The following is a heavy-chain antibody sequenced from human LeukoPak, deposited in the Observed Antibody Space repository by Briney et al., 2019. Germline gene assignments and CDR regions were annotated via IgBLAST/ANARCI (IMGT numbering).Heavy chain of an antibody. CDR3: ARDHIPAYYYYYYYMDV. Sequence: GGSLRLSCAASGFTFSSYWMSWVRQAPGKGLEWVANIKQDGSEKYYVDSVKGRFTISRDNAKNSLYLQMNSLGAEDTAVYYCARDHIPAYYYYYYYMDVWGKGTTVTVSS. V-gene: IGHV3-7*01. D-gene: IGHD2-21*01. CDR1: GFTFSSYW. J-gene: IGHJ6*03. CDR2: IKQDGSEK.